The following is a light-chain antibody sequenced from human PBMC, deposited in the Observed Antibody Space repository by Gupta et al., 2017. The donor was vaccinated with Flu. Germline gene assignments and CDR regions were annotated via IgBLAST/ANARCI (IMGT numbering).Light chain of an antibody. CDR1: QSISTW. V-gene: IGKV1-5*03. Sequence: DIQMTQSPSTLSASVGDRVTITCRASQSISTWLAWYQKKPGKAPKLLIYKASSLESGVPSRFSGSGSGTEFTLTISSLQPDDFATYYCQQYYSYWSFGQGTKVEIK. CDR2: KAS. J-gene: IGKJ1*01. CDR3: QQYYSYWS.